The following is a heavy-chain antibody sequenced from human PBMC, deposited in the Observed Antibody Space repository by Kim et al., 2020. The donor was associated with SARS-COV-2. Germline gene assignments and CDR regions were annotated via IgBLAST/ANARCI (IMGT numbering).Heavy chain of an antibody. D-gene: IGHD3-10*01. CDR3: ARGRETTMVRGVIGAYYYYGMDV. J-gene: IGHJ6*02. CDR1: GGSISSGDYY. CDR2: IYYSGST. V-gene: IGHV4-31*03. Sequence: SETLSLTCTVSGGSISSGDYYWNWIRQHPGKGLEWIGYIYYSGSTYYNPSLKSRVTISVDTSKNQFSLKLSSVTAADTAVYYCARGRETTMVRGVIGAYYYYGMDVWGQGTTVTVS.